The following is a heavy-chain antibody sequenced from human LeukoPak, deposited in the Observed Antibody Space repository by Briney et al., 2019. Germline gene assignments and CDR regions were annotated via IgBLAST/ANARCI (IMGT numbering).Heavy chain of an antibody. CDR2: INHIGST. CDR1: GGSFSGYY. V-gene: IGHV4-34*01. J-gene: IGHJ5*02. Sequence: SETLSLTCAVYGGSFSGYYWSWIRQPPGKGLEWIGEINHIGSTNYNPSLKSRVTISVDTSKNQSSLKLSSVTAADTAVYYCARGVVVAATHWFDPWGQGTLVTVS. D-gene: IGHD2-15*01. CDR3: ARGVVVAATHWFDP.